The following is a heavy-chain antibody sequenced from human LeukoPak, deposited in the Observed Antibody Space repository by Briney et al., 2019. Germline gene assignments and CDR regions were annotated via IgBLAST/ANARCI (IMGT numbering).Heavy chain of an antibody. Sequence: ASVKVSCKASGYTFTAYYIHWVRQAPGQGLEWIGWIKPNSGGTKYAQNFQGRVTLTKDTSINTAYMELSRLRSDDTAIYYCTRDSLPGIIASIFDSWGQGTLVTVSS. V-gene: IGHV1-2*02. CDR2: IKPNSGGT. J-gene: IGHJ4*02. D-gene: IGHD3-10*01. CDR1: GYTFTAYY. CDR3: TRDSLPGIIASIFDS.